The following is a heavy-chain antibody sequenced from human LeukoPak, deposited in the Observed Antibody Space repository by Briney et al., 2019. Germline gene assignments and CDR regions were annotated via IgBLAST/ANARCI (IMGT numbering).Heavy chain of an antibody. CDR3: ARDFGGYCSSSSCYLGFLDY. V-gene: IGHV3-21*03. J-gene: IGHJ4*02. Sequence: GGPLRLSCAASGFTFSSYTMNWVRQARGKGLEWVSSIISSSSFIYYADSVKGRFTISRDNAKNSLYLQMNSLRAEDTAVYSCARDFGGYCSSSSCYLGFLDYWGQGTLVTVSS. D-gene: IGHD2-2*01. CDR2: IISSSSFI. CDR1: GFTFSSYT.